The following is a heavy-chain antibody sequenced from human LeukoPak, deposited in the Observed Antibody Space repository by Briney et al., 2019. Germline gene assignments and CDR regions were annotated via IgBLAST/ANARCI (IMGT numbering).Heavy chain of an antibody. CDR1: GFTFSSYA. CDR3: AKDNSYGSGSFNWFDP. V-gene: IGHV3-23*01. J-gene: IGHJ5*02. Sequence: PGGSLRLSCAASGFTFSSYAMSWVRQAPGKGLEWVSAISGSGGSTYYADSVKGRFTISRDNSKNTLYLQMNSLRAEDTAVYYCAKDNSYGSGSFNWFDPWGQGTLVTVSS. CDR2: ISGSGGST. D-gene: IGHD3-10*01.